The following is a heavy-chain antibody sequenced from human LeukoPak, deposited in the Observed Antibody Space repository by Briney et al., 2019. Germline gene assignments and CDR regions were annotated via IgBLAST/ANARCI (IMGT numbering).Heavy chain of an antibody. CDR1: GFTFRSYT. J-gene: IGHJ4*02. CDR3: VRDFYDGSGYFDY. CDR2: ITRSSSTI. V-gene: IGHV3-48*02. Sequence: GSLRLSCAASGFTFRSYTMNWVRQAPGKGLEWVSYITRSSSTIDYADSVKGRFTISRDNAKNSLYLQMNSLRDADTAVYYCVRDFYDGSGYFDYWGQGTLVTVSS. D-gene: IGHD3-22*01.